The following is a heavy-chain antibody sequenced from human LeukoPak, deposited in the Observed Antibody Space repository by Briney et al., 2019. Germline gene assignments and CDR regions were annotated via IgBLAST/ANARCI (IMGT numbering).Heavy chain of an antibody. D-gene: IGHD3-22*01. CDR1: GGSISTYF. CDR2: IYYSGST. Sequence: SETLSLTCTVSGGSISTYFWSWIRQPPGKGLEWIGSIYYSGSTYYNPSLKSRVTISVDTSKNQFSLKLSSVTAADTAVYYCARAGPYYYDSSGLPGLFGIWGQGTMVTVSS. V-gene: IGHV4-39*07. J-gene: IGHJ3*02. CDR3: ARAGPYYYDSSGLPGLFGI.